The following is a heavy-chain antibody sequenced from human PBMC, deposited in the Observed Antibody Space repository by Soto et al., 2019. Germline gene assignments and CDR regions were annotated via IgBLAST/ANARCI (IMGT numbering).Heavy chain of an antibody. Sequence: GASVKVSCKASGCTFTGYYMHWVRQAPGQGLEWMGWINPNSGGTNYAQKFQGWVTMTRDTSISTAYMELSRLRSDDTAVYYCARSRGIAVAGTHAFDIWGQGTMVTVSS. CDR1: GCTFTGYY. V-gene: IGHV1-2*04. D-gene: IGHD6-19*01. CDR3: ARSRGIAVAGTHAFDI. J-gene: IGHJ3*02. CDR2: INPNSGGT.